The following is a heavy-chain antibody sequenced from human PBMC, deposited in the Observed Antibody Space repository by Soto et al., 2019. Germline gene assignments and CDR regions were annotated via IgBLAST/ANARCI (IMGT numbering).Heavy chain of an antibody. CDR1: GGSSSTCC. J-gene: IGHJ6*02. V-gene: IGHV4-59*12. CDR2: VHYSGST. Sequence: PSETLSLTCTVSGGSSSTCCWSWIRQPPGKGLEWIGCVHYSGSTNYNPSLKSRVTISVDTSKNQFSLKVNSVTTADTAVYYCASRLGRNYYGMDVWGQGTTVTVSS. CDR3: ASRLGRNYYGMDV. D-gene: IGHD1-1*01.